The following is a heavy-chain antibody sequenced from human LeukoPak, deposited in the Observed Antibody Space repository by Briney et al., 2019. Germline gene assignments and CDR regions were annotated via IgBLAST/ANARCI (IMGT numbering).Heavy chain of an antibody. V-gene: IGHV4-34*01. J-gene: IGHJ6*03. Sequence: SDTLSLTCALYSGSFSIYYWSWIRHPPGKGLEWLAEINDSGRANYNPSLMSRVTVSVATSKNQFSLRLTSVTATDTAVYYCARRWNYGRNYYIDVWGKGATVSVSS. D-gene: IGHD1-7*01. CDR3: ARRWNYGRNYYIDV. CDR1: SGSFSIYY. CDR2: INDSGRA.